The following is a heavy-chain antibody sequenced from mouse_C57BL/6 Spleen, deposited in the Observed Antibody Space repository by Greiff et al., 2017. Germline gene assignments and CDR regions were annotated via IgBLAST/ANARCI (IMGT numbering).Heavy chain of an antibody. D-gene: IGHD4-1*02. CDR3: ARPTGTAMDY. J-gene: IGHJ4*01. V-gene: IGHV5-12*01. CDR2: ISNGGGST. CDR1: GFTFSDYY. Sequence: EVKVVESGGGLVQPGGSLKLSCAASGFTFSDYYMYWVRQTPEKRLEWVAYISNGGGSTYYPDTVKGRFTISRDNAKNTLYLQMSRLKSEDTAMYYCARPTGTAMDYWGQGTSVTVSS.